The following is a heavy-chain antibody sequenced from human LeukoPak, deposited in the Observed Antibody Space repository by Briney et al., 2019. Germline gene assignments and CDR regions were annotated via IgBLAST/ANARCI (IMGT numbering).Heavy chain of an antibody. J-gene: IGHJ5*02. V-gene: IGHV3-21*03. CDR1: GFTFSNYW. D-gene: IGHD5-18*01. CDR2: ISSSSSYI. Sequence: GGSLRLSCAASGFTFSNYWLNWVRQAPGKGLEWVSLISSSSSYIYYADSVRGRFTISRDNAKNSLYLQMNNLRAEDTALYYCARGGGYSNAYNWFGPWGQGTLVTVSS. CDR3: ARGGGYSNAYNWFGP.